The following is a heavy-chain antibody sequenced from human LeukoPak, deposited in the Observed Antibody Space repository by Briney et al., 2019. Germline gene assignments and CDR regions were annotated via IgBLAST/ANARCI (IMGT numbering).Heavy chain of an antibody. D-gene: IGHD3-9*01. J-gene: IGHJ4*02. V-gene: IGHV3-48*01. CDR2: ISSSSSTI. CDR3: ARVGRYYDILG. CDR1: GFTFSSYS. Sequence: PGGSLRLSCAASGFTFSSYSMNWVRQAPGKGLEWVSYISSSSSTIYYADSVKGRFTISRDNAKNPLYLQMNSLRAEDTAVYYCARVGRYYDILGWGQGTLVTVSS.